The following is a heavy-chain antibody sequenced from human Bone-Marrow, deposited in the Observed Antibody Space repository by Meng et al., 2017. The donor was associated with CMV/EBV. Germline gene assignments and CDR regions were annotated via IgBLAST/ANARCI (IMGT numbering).Heavy chain of an antibody. CDR2: ISGSGGST. J-gene: IGHJ5*02. V-gene: IGHV3-23*01. CDR3: AREGYSSSWPNWFDP. CDR1: GFTFSSYA. Sequence: GESLKISCAASGFTFSSYAMSWVRQAPGKGLEWVSVISGSGGSTYYADSVKGRFTISRDNSKNTLYLQMNSLRAEDTAVYYCAREGYSSSWPNWFDPWGQGTLVTVSS. D-gene: IGHD6-13*01.